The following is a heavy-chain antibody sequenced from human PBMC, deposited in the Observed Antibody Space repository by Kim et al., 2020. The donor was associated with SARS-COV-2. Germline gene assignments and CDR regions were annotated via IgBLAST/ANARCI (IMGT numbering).Heavy chain of an antibody. CDR3: VKDWTEGGDCGRGPCLGN. Sequence: GGSLRLSCTASGFMFNNFVMTWVRQAPGKGLEWVSSMRGRDDETYQPDSVKGRFTISRDNSKNTLYLQMNSLRADDTAVYFCVKDWTEGGDCGRGPCLGNWGRGTRVSVSS. CDR2: MRGRDDET. D-gene: IGHD3-16*01. J-gene: IGHJ1*01. V-gene: IGHV3-23*01. CDR1: GFMFNNFV.